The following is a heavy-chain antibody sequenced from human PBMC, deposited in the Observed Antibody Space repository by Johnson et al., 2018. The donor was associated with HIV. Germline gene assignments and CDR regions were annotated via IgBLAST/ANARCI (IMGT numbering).Heavy chain of an antibody. J-gene: IGHJ3*02. CDR3: AKSYSEGEVRDAFDI. D-gene: IGHD2-21*01. V-gene: IGHV3-11*01. Sequence: QMLLVESGGGLVKPGGSLRLSCAASGFTFSDYYMSWIRQAPGKGLEWVSYISSSGSTIYYADSVKGRFTISRDNAKNSLCLQMNSLRAEDTAVYYCAKSYSEGEVRDAFDIWCQGTRVTVSS. CDR1: GFTFSDYY. CDR2: ISSSGSTI.